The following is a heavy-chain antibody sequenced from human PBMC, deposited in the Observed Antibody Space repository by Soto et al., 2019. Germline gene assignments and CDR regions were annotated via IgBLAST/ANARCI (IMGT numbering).Heavy chain of an antibody. D-gene: IGHD6-13*01. CDR2: IYSDGST. J-gene: IGHJ4*02. CDR1: GGSIIGYY. Sequence: ASETLSLTCTVSGGSIIGYYWSCIRQPAGKGLEWIGRIYSDGSTNYNPSLKSRVTMSVDTSKNQFPLKLTSMTAADTAMYYCARMRAAGAFDYWGQGTLVTVSS. CDR3: ARMRAAGAFDY. V-gene: IGHV4-4*07.